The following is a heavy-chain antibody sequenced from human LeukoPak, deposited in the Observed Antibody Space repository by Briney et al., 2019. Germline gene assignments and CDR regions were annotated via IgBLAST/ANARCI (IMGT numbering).Heavy chain of an antibody. Sequence: PGGSLRLSCAASGFIVSHNYMTWAARPPGRGLEWISVIYIDGTTYYADSVKGRFTISRDQANNTLYLQMNTLRDEDTAVYYCARGPRYSFYWGQGTLVSVSS. V-gene: IGHV3-53*01. CDR3: ARGPRYSFY. J-gene: IGHJ4*02. D-gene: IGHD6-13*01. CDR1: GFIVSHNY. CDR2: IYIDGTT.